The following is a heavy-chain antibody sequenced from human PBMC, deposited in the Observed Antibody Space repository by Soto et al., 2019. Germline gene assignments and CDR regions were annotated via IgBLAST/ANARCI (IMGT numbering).Heavy chain of an antibody. Sequence: QVQLVQSGAEVKKPGSSVKVSCKASGGTFSSYAISWVRQAPGQGLEWMGGIIPIFGTANYAQKFQGRVTITADESTSTAYMELSSLRSEDTAVHYCARDVGSFDWLFPAFDYWGQGTLVTVSS. D-gene: IGHD3-9*01. CDR1: GGTFSSYA. CDR3: ARDVGSFDWLFPAFDY. J-gene: IGHJ4*02. V-gene: IGHV1-69*12. CDR2: IIPIFGTA.